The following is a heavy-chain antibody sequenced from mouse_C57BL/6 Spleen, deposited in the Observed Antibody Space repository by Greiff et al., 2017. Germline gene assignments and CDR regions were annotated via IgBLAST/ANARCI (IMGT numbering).Heavy chain of an antibody. D-gene: IGHD2-2*01. Sequence: ESGPGLVKPSQSLSLTCSVTGYSITSGYYWNWIRQFPGNKLEWMGYISYDGSNNYNPSLKNRISITRDTSKNQFFLKLNSVTTEDTATYYCARGEVKGYAMDYWGQGTSVTVSS. J-gene: IGHJ4*01. CDR3: ARGEVKGYAMDY. V-gene: IGHV3-6*01. CDR2: ISYDGSN. CDR1: GYSITSGYY.